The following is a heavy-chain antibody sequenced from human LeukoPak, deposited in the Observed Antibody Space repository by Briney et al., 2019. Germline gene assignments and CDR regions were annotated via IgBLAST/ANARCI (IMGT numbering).Heavy chain of an antibody. V-gene: IGHV4-59*01. CDR3: ARALVVSSSWYLTSGDAFDI. Sequence: SETLSLTCTVSDGSISSYYWSWIRQPPGKGLEWIGYIYYSGSTNYNPSLKSRVTISVDTSKDQSSLKLSSVTAADTAVYYCARALVVSSSWYLTSGDAFDIWGQGTMVTVSS. CDR1: DGSISSYY. CDR2: IYYSGST. J-gene: IGHJ3*02. D-gene: IGHD6-13*01.